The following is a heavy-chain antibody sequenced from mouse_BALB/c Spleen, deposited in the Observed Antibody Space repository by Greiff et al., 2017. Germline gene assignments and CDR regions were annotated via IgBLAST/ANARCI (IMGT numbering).Heavy chain of an antibody. CDR1: GFTFTDYY. CDR3: ARGVGCNYHYYAMDY. D-gene: IGHD2-1*01. V-gene: IGHV7-3*02. Sequence: VQLQQSGGGLVQPGGSLRLSCATSGFTFTDYYMSWVRQPPGKALEWLGFIRNKANGYTTEYSASVKGRFTISRDNSQSILYLQMNTLRAEDSATYYCARGVGCNYHYYAMDYWGQGTSVTVSS. J-gene: IGHJ4*01. CDR2: IRNKANGYTT.